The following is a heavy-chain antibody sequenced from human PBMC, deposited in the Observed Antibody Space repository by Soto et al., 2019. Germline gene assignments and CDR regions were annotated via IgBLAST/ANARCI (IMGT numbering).Heavy chain of an antibody. CDR1: GFTFSSYE. CDR3: ARQDFFGGVLGDGEPGLQRWAVALIIIPINECKPLQGLS. V-gene: IGHV3-48*03. CDR2: ISSSGSNI. Sequence: GGSLRLSCAASGFTFSSYEMNWVRQAPGKGLEWISYISSSGSNIYYADSVKDRFTISRDNAKNSLYLQMNSLRAEDTAVYYCARQDFFGGVLGDGEPGLQRWAVALIIIPINECKPLQGLSWG. J-gene: IGHJ5*01. D-gene: IGHD3-3*01.